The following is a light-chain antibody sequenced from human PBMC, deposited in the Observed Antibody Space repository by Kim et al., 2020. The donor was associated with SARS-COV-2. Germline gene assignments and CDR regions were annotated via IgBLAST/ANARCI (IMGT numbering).Light chain of an antibody. CDR3: QQSYITPFT. J-gene: IGKJ3*01. CDR2: AAS. Sequence: DIQMTQSPSSLSASVGDRVTITCRTTQSISSHLNWYQQKPGRAPKLLISAASTLQGGVPSRFSGSGSETDFTLTISSLQPEDFGTYFCQQSYITPFTFGPETKVDIK. CDR1: QSISSH. V-gene: IGKV1-39*01.